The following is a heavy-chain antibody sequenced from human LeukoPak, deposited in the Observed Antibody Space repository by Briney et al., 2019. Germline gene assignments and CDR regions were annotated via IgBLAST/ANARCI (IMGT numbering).Heavy chain of an antibody. D-gene: IGHD3-9*01. CDR2: ISSSGSTI. Sequence: PGGSLRLSCAASGFTFSDYYMSWLRQAPGKGLEWVSYISSSGSTIYYADSVKGRFTISRDNAKNSLYLQMNSLRAEDTAVYYCARAPHFDWLLSVYFYMDVWGKGTTVTVSS. J-gene: IGHJ6*03. CDR3: ARAPHFDWLLSVYFYMDV. V-gene: IGHV3-11*04. CDR1: GFTFSDYY.